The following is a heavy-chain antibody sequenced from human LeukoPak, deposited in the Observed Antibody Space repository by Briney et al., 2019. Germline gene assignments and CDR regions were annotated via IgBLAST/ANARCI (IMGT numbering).Heavy chain of an antibody. CDR2: ISRSSSYI. CDR1: GFTFSGYS. CDR3: ARDYKYAFDN. Sequence: GGSLRLSCAASGFTFSGYSMNWVRQAPGKGLEWVSSISRSSSYIYYADSVKGRFTISADKAKNSLVLQMNSLRVEDTAVYYCARDYKYAFDNWGQGTLVTVSS. D-gene: IGHD5-24*01. J-gene: IGHJ4*02. V-gene: IGHV3-21*01.